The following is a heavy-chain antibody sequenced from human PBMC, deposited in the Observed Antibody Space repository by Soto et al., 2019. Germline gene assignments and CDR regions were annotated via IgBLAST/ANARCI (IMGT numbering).Heavy chain of an antibody. J-gene: IGHJ3*02. CDR2: IYYSGST. CDR3: ASVVAAYLAGDALDI. Sequence: PSETLSLTCTVSGGSISSSSYYWGWIRQPPGKGLEWIGSIYYSGSTYYNPSLKSRVTISVDTSKNQFSLKLSSVTAADTAVYYCASVVAAYLAGDALDIWGQGTMVTVSS. V-gene: IGHV4-39*01. CDR1: GGSISSSSYY. D-gene: IGHD2-15*01.